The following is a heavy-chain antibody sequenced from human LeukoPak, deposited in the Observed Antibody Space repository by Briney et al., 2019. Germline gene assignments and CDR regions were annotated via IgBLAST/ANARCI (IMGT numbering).Heavy chain of an antibody. Sequence: SETLSLTCAVYGGSFSGYYWSWIRQPPGKGLEWIGEINHSGSTNYNPSLKSRVTISVDTSKNQFSLKLSSVTAADTVVYYCARVKLELRAYYFDYWGQGTLVTVSS. D-gene: IGHD1-7*01. V-gene: IGHV4-34*01. J-gene: IGHJ4*02. CDR2: INHSGST. CDR1: GGSFSGYY. CDR3: ARVKLELRAYYFDY.